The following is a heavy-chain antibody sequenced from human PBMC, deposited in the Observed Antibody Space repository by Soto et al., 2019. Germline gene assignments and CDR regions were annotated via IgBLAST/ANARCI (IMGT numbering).Heavy chain of an antibody. V-gene: IGHV1-18*01. CDR1: GYTFTSYG. CDR2: ISAYNGNT. D-gene: IGHD3-22*01. CDR3: ARGDYDTDY. J-gene: IGHJ4*02. Sequence: ASVKVSCKASGYTFTSYGISWVRQAPGQGLEWMGWISAYNGNTNYAQKHKGRVTMTTDTSTSTANMEKRNLRSDDTAVYYCARGDYDTDYWGQGTLVTVSS.